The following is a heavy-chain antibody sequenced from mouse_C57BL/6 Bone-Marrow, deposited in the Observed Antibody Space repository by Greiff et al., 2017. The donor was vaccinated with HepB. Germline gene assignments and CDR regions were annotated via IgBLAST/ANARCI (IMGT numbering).Heavy chain of an antibody. CDR3: AKNQDYGSSFSYWYFDV. CDR2: IWRGGST. D-gene: IGHD1-1*01. CDR1: GFSLTSYG. V-gene: IGHV2-5*01. Sequence: VQLQQSGPGLVQPSQSLSITCTVSGFSLTSYGVHWVRQSPGKGLEWLGVIWRGGSTDYNAAFMSRLSITKDNSKSQVFFKMNSLQADDTAIYYCAKNQDYGSSFSYWYFDVWGTGTTVTVSS. J-gene: IGHJ1*03.